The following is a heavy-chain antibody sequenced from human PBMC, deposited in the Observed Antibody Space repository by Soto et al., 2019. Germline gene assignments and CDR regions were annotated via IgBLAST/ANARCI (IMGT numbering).Heavy chain of an antibody. Sequence: ASVKVSCKASGYTFATYYMHWVRQAPGQGLEWMGVINPSGGRTSYAQMFQGRVTMNRDTSTSTVFMELSSLRSEDTAVYYCARSFGPGSYWYFIIDVWGQGTTVTVSS. CDR3: ARSFGPGSYWYFIIDV. J-gene: IGHJ6*02. CDR2: INPSGGRT. V-gene: IGHV1-46*01. D-gene: IGHD3-10*01. CDR1: GYTFATYY.